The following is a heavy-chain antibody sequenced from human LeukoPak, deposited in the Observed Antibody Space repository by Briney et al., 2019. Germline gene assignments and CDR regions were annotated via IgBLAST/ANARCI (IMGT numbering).Heavy chain of an antibody. J-gene: IGHJ6*02. CDR2: ISGSGGST. CDR1: GFTFSSYA. CDR3: ARDCITMVRGGSYYYYYGMDV. V-gene: IGHV3-23*01. D-gene: IGHD3-10*01. Sequence: GGSLRLSCAASGFTFSSYAMSWVRQAPGKGLEWVSAISGSGGSTYYADSVKGRFTISRDNSKNTLYLQMNSLRAEDTAVYYCARDCITMVRGGSYYYYYGMDVWGQGTTVTVSS.